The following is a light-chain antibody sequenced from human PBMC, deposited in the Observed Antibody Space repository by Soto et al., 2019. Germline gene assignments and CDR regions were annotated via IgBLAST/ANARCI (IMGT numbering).Light chain of an antibody. J-gene: IGKJ4*01. Sequence: DILLTQSPDSLAVSLGERATINCKSSQTVLFASNNKNYLAWYQQKPGQAPKLLIYWASARESGVPDRFSGSGSETDFNFTITSLQAEDVEVYYCQQYYTIKITFGGGTKV. CDR1: QTVLFASNNKNY. CDR3: QQYYTIKIT. CDR2: WAS. V-gene: IGKV4-1*01.